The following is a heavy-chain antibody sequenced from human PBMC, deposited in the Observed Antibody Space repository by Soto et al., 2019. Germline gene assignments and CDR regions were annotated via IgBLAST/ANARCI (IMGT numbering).Heavy chain of an antibody. CDR1: GFTFSSYW. Sequence: GGSLRLSCAASGFTFSSYWMHWVRQAPGKGLVWVSRINSDGSSTSYADSVKGRFTISRDNAKNTLYLQMNSLRAEDTAVYYCLRTSWGGAAAPRESYGARGTLDPVSS. CDR2: INSDGSST. CDR3: LRTSWGGAAAPRESY. J-gene: IGHJ4*02. V-gene: IGHV3-74*01. D-gene: IGHD3-16*01.